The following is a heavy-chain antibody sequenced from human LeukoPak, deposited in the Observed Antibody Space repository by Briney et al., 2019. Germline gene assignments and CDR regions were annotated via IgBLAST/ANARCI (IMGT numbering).Heavy chain of an antibody. Sequence: SETLSLTCAVYGGSFSGYYWSWIRQPPGKGLEWIGEINHSGSTNYNPSLKSRVTISVDTSKNQFSLKLSSVTAADTAVYYYARRSQLLHWLRTFDYWGQGTLVTVSS. D-gene: IGHD2-2*01. V-gene: IGHV4-34*01. CDR2: INHSGST. CDR3: ARRSQLLHWLRTFDY. CDR1: GGSFSGYY. J-gene: IGHJ4*02.